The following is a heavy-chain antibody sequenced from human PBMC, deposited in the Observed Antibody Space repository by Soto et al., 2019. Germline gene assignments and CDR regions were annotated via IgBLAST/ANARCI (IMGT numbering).Heavy chain of an antibody. CDR1: GYTFTSYG. V-gene: IGHV1-18*04. Sequence: VASVKVSCKASGYTFTSYGISWVRQAPGQGLEWMGWISAYNGNTNYAQKLQGRVTMTTDTSTSTAYMELRSLRSDDTAVYYCARDGIAARRRGAWFDPWGQGTLVTVSS. D-gene: IGHD6-6*01. J-gene: IGHJ5*02. CDR3: ARDGIAARRRGAWFDP. CDR2: ISAYNGNT.